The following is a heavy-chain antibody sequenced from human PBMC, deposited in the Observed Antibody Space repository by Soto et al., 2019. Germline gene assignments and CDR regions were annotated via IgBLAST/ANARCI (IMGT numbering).Heavy chain of an antibody. V-gene: IGHV3-30*18. CDR3: AKSRDAYNFSFYYGMDV. Sequence: PGGSLILSCASCVFTFINYVMHWVLETPVKWLEWVALILYDLSNKYYADSVKCRFTISRDNSKNTLYLQVSSLRAEDSAVYYCAKSRDAYNFSFYYGMDVWGQGTTVTVSS. D-gene: IGHD1-1*01. J-gene: IGHJ6*02. CDR2: ILYDLSNK. CDR1: VFTFINYV.